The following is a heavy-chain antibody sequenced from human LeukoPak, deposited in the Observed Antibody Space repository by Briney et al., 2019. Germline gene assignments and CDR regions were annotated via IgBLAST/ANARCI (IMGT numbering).Heavy chain of an antibody. J-gene: IGHJ5*02. CDR2: IYYSGST. CDR1: GGSISSGGYY. CDR3: ARGIAAFGLDP. V-gene: IGHV4-31*03. D-gene: IGHD6-25*01. Sequence: SQTLSLTCTVSGGSISSGGYYWSWIRQHPGKGLEWIGYIYYSGSTYHNPSLRSRVTISVDTSKNQFSLKLSSVTAADTAVYYCARGIAAFGLDPWGQGTLVTVSS.